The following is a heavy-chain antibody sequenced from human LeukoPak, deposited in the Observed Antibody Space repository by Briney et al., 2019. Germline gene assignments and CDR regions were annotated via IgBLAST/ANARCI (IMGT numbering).Heavy chain of an antibody. J-gene: IGHJ4*02. CDR1: GFAFSSYG. V-gene: IGHV3-23*01. D-gene: IGHD5-24*01. CDR2: ISGSGGST. Sequence: HPGGSLRLSCAASGFAFSSYGMSWVRQAPGKGLEWVSAISGSGGSTYYADSVKGRFTISRDNAKNSLYLQMNSLRAEDTAVYYCAREDSWLQLDYWGQGTLVTVSS. CDR3: AREDSWLQLDY.